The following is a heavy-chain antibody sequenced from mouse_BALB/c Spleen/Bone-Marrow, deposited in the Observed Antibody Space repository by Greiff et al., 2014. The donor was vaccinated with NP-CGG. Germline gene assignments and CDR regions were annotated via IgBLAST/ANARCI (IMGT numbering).Heavy chain of an antibody. Sequence: VQLQQSGAELVKPGASVKLSCTASGFNIKDTFMHWMKQRPGQGLEWNGRIDPANGITKYDPKFQGKATITTDTSSNTAYLQLSSLTSENTAVYYCASSGNYEGGARDYWGQGTSVTVSS. J-gene: IGHJ4*01. D-gene: IGHD2-1*01. CDR2: IDPANGIT. CDR1: GFNIKDTF. CDR3: ASSGNYEGGARDY. V-gene: IGHV14-3*02.